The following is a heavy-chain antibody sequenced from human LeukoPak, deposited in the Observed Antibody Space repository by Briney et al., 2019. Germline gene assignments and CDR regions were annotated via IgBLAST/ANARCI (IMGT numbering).Heavy chain of an antibody. Sequence: GGSLRLSCAASGFTFNDYSMSWIRQPPGKGLEWLSYITRSGTTIYYADSVKGRFTVSRDNAKNSMYLQMSSLRAADTAVYYCARGVGVLQYYYYGVDVWGQGTTVTVS. CDR3: ARGVGVLQYYYYGVDV. J-gene: IGHJ6*02. CDR1: GFTFNDYS. V-gene: IGHV3-11*01. CDR2: ITRSGTTI. D-gene: IGHD3-9*01.